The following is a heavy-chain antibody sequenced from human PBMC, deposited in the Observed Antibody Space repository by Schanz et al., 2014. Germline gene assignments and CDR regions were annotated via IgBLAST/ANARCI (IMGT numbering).Heavy chain of an antibody. Sequence: QVQLVQSGVEVKRPGASVRVSCKASGYTFTTYYIHWVRQAPGQGLEWMGKINPSSGTTRIAQNFQGRLTVTRDTSTSTAYMELSSLRSEDTAVYYCARAPVTVGPYHYYMDVWGKGTTVTVSS. J-gene: IGHJ6*03. CDR3: ARAPVTVGPYHYYMDV. V-gene: IGHV1-46*01. D-gene: IGHD4-17*01. CDR1: GYTFTTYY. CDR2: INPSSGTT.